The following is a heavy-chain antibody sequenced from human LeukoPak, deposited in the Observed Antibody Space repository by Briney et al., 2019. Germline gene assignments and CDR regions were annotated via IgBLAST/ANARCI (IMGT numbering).Heavy chain of an antibody. CDR2: INWNGGST. CDR3: TRAGDYGENDY. J-gene: IGHJ4*02. D-gene: IGHD4-17*01. Sequence: PGGALRLSCAASGFTFDDYGMSWVCQAPGEGLEWVSGINWNGGSTGYADSVKGRFTISRDNAKNSQYLHMNSMRAAATASYYCTRAGDYGENDYWGQGTLVTVSS. CDR1: GFTFDDYG. V-gene: IGHV3-20*04.